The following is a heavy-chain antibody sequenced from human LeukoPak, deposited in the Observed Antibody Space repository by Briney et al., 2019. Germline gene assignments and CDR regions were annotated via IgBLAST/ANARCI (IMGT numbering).Heavy chain of an antibody. V-gene: IGHV4-30-4*01. CDR1: AGSINSGDYY. CDR2: IFYSGST. Sequence: SLTLSLTCTVYAGSINSGDYYWRWIRQPPGKVLEWNGHIFYSGSTYYNPSLMRRLTISVDTSKNQFSLKLSSVTPADTAVYYCAREWREGGRSWIDYWGRGTLVTVSS. CDR3: AREWREGGRSWIDY. J-gene: IGHJ4*02. D-gene: IGHD6-13*01.